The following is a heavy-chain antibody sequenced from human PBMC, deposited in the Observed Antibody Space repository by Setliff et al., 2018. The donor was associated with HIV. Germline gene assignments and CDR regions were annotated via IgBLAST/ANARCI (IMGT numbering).Heavy chain of an antibody. CDR1: GGTFSTYT. V-gene: IGHV1-69*08. Sequence: ASVKVSCKASGGTFSTYTIAWVRQAPGQGLEWMGRIIPIFGTPNYAQKFQGRVTITADKPTSTVYLDLRSLTSEDTAMYYCARSVWAVVVPTDPAVDAFAIWGQGTMVT. CDR2: IIPIFGTP. D-gene: IGHD2-2*01. J-gene: IGHJ3*02. CDR3: ARSVWAVVVPTDPAVDAFAI.